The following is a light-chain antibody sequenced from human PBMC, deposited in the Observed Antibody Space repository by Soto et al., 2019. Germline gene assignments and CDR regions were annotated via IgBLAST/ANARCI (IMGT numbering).Light chain of an antibody. Sequence: SALPQPPSASGSPGQSVTISCTGTSSDVGGYTYVSWYQQHPGKAPKLMIYEVSKRPSGVPDRFSGSKSGNTASLTVSGLQAEDEADYYCSSYAGITPYVFGTGTKVTVL. J-gene: IGLJ1*01. CDR2: EVS. CDR3: SSYAGITPYV. CDR1: SSDVGGYTY. V-gene: IGLV2-8*01.